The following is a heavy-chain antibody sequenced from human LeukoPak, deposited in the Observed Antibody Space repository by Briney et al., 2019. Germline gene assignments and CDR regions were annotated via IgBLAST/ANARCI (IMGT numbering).Heavy chain of an antibody. CDR2: INHSGST. V-gene: IGHV4-34*01. J-gene: IGHJ4*02. CDR1: GGSFSGYY. CDR3: ARSEKTPNDY. Sequence: PSETLSLTCAVYGGSFSGYYWSWIRQPPGKGLEWIGEINHSGSTNYNPSLKSRVTISVDTSKNQFSLKLSSVTAADTAVYYCARSEKTPNDYWGRGTLVTVSS.